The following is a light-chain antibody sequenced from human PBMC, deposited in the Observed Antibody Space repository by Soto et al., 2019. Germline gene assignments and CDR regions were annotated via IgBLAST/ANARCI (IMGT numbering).Light chain of an antibody. Sequence: EIVMTQSPVTLSVSPGQRATLSCRAGQSVSSNLAWYQQKPGQAPRLLIYGASTRATGIPARFTGSGSGTEFALPISSLQFDDSAVYYCQQYNNWWTFGQGNKVEIK. CDR3: QQYNNWWT. CDR2: GAS. CDR1: QSVSSN. J-gene: IGKJ1*01. V-gene: IGKV3-15*01.